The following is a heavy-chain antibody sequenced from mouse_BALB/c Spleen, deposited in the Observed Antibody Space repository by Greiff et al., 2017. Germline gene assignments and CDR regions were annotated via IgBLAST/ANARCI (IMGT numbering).Heavy chain of an antibody. D-gene: IGHD1-1*01. CDR2: ISSGGSYT. CDR3: ARRNYGSRGGYAMDY. J-gene: IGHJ4*01. Sequence: EVKLVESGGGLVKPGGSLKLSCAASGFTFSSYAMSWVRQTPEKRLEWVATISSGGSYTYYPDSVKGRFTISRDNAKNTLYLQMSSLRSEDTAMYYCARRNYGSRGGYAMDYWGKEPQSPSPQ. CDR1: GFTFSSYA. V-gene: IGHV5-9-3*01.